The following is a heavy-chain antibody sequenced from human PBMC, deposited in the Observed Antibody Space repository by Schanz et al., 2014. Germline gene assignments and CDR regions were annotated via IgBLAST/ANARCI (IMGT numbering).Heavy chain of an antibody. V-gene: IGHV3-23*04. J-gene: IGHJ4*02. CDR3: AKDLLYGAPMPLNHLDY. CDR1: GFTFSSYA. CDR2: ISASGGST. D-gene: IGHD2-2*01. Sequence: EVQLVESGGGLVQPGGSLRLSCAASGFTFSSYAMSWVRQAPGKGLEWVSTISASGGSTYYADSVKGRFTISRDNSKNTLYLQMNSLRAEDTAVYYCAKDLLYGAPMPLNHLDYWGQGTLXTVSS.